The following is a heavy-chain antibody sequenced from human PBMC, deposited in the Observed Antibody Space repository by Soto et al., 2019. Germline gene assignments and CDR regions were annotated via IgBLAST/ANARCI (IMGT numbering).Heavy chain of an antibody. J-gene: IGHJ5*02. CDR2: IIPIFGTA. Sequence: SVKVSCKASGGTFSSYAISWVRQAPGQGLEWMGGIIPIFGTANYAQKFQGRVTITADESTSTAYMELSSLRSEDTAVYYCARDIPSGDSNWFDPWGQGTLVTSPQ. CDR3: ARDIPSGDSNWFDP. D-gene: IGHD4-17*01. CDR1: GGTFSSYA. V-gene: IGHV1-69*13.